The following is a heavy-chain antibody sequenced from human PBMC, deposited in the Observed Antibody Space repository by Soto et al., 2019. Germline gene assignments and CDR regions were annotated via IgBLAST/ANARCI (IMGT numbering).Heavy chain of an antibody. CDR2: IYYSGST. CDR1: GGSISSYY. J-gene: IGHJ3*02. CDR3: ARRVVPAANWAFDI. D-gene: IGHD2-15*01. V-gene: IGHV4-59*01. Sequence: SETLSLTCTVSGGSISSYYWSWIRQPPGKGLEWIGYIYYSGSTNYNPSLKSRVTISVDTSKNQFSLKLSSVTAADTAVYYCARRVVPAANWAFDIWGQGTMVTVSS.